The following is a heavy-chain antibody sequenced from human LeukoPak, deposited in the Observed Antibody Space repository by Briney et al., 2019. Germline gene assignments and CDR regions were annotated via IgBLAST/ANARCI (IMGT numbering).Heavy chain of an antibody. CDR2: INAGNGNT. J-gene: IGHJ5*02. CDR3: AREGPPNWFDP. CDR1: GYIFTSYA. V-gene: IGHV1-3*01. Sequence: GASVKVSCKASGYIFTSYAMHWVRQAPGQGLEWMGWINAGNGNTKYSQKFQGRVTITRDTSASTAYMELSSLRSEDTAVYYCAREGPPNWFDPWGQGTLVTVSS.